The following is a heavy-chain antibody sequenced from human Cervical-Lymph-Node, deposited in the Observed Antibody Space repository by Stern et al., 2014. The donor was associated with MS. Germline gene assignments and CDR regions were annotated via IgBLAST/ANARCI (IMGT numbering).Heavy chain of an antibody. V-gene: IGHV3-11*01. J-gene: IGHJ5*02. CDR3: ARTHYDFRSGYYGWFDP. D-gene: IGHD3-3*01. CDR2: IDARGTII. CDR1: GFTFSDYY. Sequence: VHLVESGGGLVKPGESLRLSCAASGFTFSDYYMSWLRQAPGKGLEWVSYIDARGTIIYYADSVKGRFTISRDNSNDSLYLQLNSLSAEDTAVYYCARTHYDFRSGYYGWFDPWGQGTLVTVSS.